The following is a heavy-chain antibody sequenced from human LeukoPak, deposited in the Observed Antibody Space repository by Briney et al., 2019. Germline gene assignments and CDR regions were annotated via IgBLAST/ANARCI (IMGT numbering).Heavy chain of an antibody. CDR3: AITDAAAGHPFDY. D-gene: IGHD6-13*01. CDR2: IYYSGST. CDR1: GGSISSGSYY. J-gene: IGHJ4*02. Sequence: SETLSLTCTVSGGSISSGSYYWGWIRQPPGKGLEWIGSIYYSGSTYYNPSLKSRVTISVDTSKNQFSLKLSSVTAADTAVYYCAITDAAAGHPFDYWGQGTLVTVSS. V-gene: IGHV4-39*07.